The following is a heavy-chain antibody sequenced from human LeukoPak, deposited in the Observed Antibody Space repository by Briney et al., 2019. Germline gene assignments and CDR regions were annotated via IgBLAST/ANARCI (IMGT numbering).Heavy chain of an antibody. CDR3: VKLSSGSGSKFGFDS. D-gene: IGHD6-19*01. J-gene: IGHJ4*02. CDR1: GFTFGSYA. V-gene: IGHV3-23*01. Sequence: PGGSLRLSCAASGFTFGSYAMSWVRQTPGKSLEWVSIITNGGGTTYYADFVRARFTISRDNSKNMLYLQMNSLRAEDTAVYYCVKLSSGSGSKFGFDSWGQGTLVTVSS. CDR2: ITNGGGTT.